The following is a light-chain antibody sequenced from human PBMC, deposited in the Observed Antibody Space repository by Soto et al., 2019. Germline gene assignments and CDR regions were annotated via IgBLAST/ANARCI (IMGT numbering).Light chain of an antibody. CDR1: SSDVGGYNY. CDR3: SSYTSSSNYV. V-gene: IGLV2-14*01. Sequence: QSVLTQPASVSGSPGQSITISCTGTSSDVGGYNYVSWYQQHPGKAPKLMIYEVSNRPSGVSNRFSGSKPGNTASLTISGLQAEDEADYYCSSYTSSSNYVFGTGTRSPS. CDR2: EVS. J-gene: IGLJ1*01.